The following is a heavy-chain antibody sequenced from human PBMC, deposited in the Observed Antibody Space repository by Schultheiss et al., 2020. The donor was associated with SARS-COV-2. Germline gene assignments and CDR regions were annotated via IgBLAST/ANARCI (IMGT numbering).Heavy chain of an antibody. V-gene: IGHV5-51*01. CDR1: GYKFPTYW. J-gene: IGHJ6*03. CDR3: ARLIVVVPAAAGYYMDV. Sequence: GESLKISCLSSGYKFPTYWIAWVRQMPGKGLEWMGIIYPGDSYTNYSPSFQGHVTISADKAVSTAYLQWSSLKASDTAMYYCARLIVVVPAAAGYYMDVWGKGTTVTVSS. D-gene: IGHD2-2*01. CDR2: IYPGDSYT.